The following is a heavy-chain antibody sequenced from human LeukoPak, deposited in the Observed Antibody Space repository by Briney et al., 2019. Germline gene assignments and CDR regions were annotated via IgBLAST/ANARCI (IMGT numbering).Heavy chain of an antibody. CDR3: ARIIVGATGGWFDP. D-gene: IGHD1-26*01. V-gene: IGHV4-34*01. Sequence: SETLSLTCAVYGGSFNGYYWSWIRQPPGKGLEWIGEINHSGSTNYNPSLKSRVTISVDTSKNQFSLKLSSVTAADTAVYYCARIIVGATGGWFDPWGQGTLVTVSS. CDR1: GGSFNGYY. CDR2: INHSGST. J-gene: IGHJ5*02.